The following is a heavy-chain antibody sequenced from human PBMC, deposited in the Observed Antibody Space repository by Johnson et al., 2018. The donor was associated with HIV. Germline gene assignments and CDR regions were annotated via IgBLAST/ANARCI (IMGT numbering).Heavy chain of an antibody. V-gene: IGHV3-66*01. J-gene: IGHJ3*02. CDR2: IYSGGST. CDR1: GFTFSSYA. D-gene: IGHD4-11*01. CDR3: AREKTTPDAFDI. Sequence: EMQLVESGGGVVQPARSLRPSRPSSGFTFSSYAMPWVRQSQGKGLEWVSVIYSGGSTYYADSVQGRFTISRDTSKNTLYLQMNSLRAEDTAVYYCAREKTTPDAFDIWGQGTMVTVSS.